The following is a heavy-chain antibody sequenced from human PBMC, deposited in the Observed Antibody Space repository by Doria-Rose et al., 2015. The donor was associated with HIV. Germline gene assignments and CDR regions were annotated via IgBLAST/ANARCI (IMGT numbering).Heavy chain of an antibody. J-gene: IGHJ4*02. CDR3: ARIKSSRWSHKYYFDF. Sequence: QVTLKESGPVLVKPTETLTLTCTVSGVSLSSPGMGVSWIRQPPGKALEWYANIFSDDERSYKTSLKSRLTISMGTSKSQVVLTMTDMDPVDTATYYCARIKSSRWSHKYYFDFWGQGTLVIVSA. V-gene: IGHV2-26*01. CDR1: GVSLSSPGMG. D-gene: IGHD6-13*01. CDR2: IFSDDER.